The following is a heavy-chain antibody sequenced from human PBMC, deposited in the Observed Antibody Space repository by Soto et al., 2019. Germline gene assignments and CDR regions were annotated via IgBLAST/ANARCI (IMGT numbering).Heavy chain of an antibody. V-gene: IGHV1-8*01. CDR3: ARVGGQLFGNHGMDV. CDR1: GYTFTTYE. Sequence: QVQLVQSGAEVKKPGASVKVSCKASGYTFTTYEINWVRQVPGQGLEWMGWMSPSSGNTGYVDQFRGRVTMTSNTSRTTYYMELSSLRSEDTAVYYCARVGGQLFGNHGMDVWGQGTTVTVSS. D-gene: IGHD3-10*01. CDR2: MSPSSGNT. J-gene: IGHJ6*02.